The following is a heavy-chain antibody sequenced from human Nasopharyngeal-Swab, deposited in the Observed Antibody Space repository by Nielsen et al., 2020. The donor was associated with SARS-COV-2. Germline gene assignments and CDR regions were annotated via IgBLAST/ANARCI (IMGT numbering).Heavy chain of an antibody. J-gene: IGHJ4*02. CDR2: IWYDGSNK. V-gene: IGHV3-33*01. CDR3: ARDIGLWEQQLPDY. Sequence: WIRQPPGKGLEWVAVIWYDGSNKYYADSVKGRFTISRDNSKNTLYLQMNSLRAEDTAVYYCARDIGLWEQQLPDYWGQGTLGTVSS. D-gene: IGHD6-13*01.